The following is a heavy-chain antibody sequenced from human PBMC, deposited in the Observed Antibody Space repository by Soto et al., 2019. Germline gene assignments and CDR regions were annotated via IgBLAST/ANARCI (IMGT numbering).Heavy chain of an antibody. J-gene: IGHJ6*02. CDR1: GYTFTNYW. V-gene: IGHV5-51*01. CDR2: IYPGDSDT. CDR3: AASIFYYGMDV. Sequence: PGESLKLSCKGSGYTFTNYWICWVLQMPGKGLEWMGIIYPGDSDTKYNPSFQGQVTISADKSITTTYLQWSSLKASDTAIYYCAASIFYYGMDVWGQGTTVTVSS.